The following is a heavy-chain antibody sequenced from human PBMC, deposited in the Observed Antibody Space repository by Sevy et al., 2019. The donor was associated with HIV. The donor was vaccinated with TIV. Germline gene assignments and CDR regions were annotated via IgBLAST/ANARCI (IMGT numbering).Heavy chain of an antibody. CDR3: ARDHGFGDYVRYYFEY. CDR1: GSMFSTYG. D-gene: IGHD3-10*01. J-gene: IGHJ4*02. CDR2: IWYDGSQK. Sequence: GGSLRLSCAASGSMFSTYGIHWVRQAPGKGLEWVAIIWYDGSQKYYAYSVKGRFTISRDNSNNTVYLQMNSLRAEDTAVYYCARDHGFGDYVRYYFEYWGQGTLVTVSS. V-gene: IGHV3-33*01.